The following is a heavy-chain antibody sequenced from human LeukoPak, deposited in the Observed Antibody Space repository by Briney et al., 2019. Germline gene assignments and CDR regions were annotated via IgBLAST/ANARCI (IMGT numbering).Heavy chain of an antibody. D-gene: IGHD2-2*01. J-gene: IGHJ5*02. CDR3: ARAGVVVPATNWFDP. CDR1: GFTFSSYA. CDR2: ISYDGSNK. Sequence: GGPLRLSCAASGFTFSSYAMHWVRQAPGKGLEWVAVISYDGSNKYYADSVKGRFTISRDNSKNTLYLQMNSLRAEDTAVYYCARAGVVVPATNWFDPWGQGTLVTVSS. V-gene: IGHV3-30*04.